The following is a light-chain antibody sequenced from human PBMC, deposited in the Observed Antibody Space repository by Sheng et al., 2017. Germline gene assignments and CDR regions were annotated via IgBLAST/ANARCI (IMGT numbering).Light chain of an antibody. V-gene: IGKV1-5*03. CDR1: QSISNW. J-gene: IGKJ3*01. CDR2: EAS. Sequence: DIQMTQSPSTLSASVGDRVTITCRASQSISNWLAWYQQKPGRAPKLLIYEASNLESGVPSRFSGSGSGTEFTLTISSLQPDDFATYYCQQSNSYSSTFGPGTKVDIK. CDR3: QQSNSYSST.